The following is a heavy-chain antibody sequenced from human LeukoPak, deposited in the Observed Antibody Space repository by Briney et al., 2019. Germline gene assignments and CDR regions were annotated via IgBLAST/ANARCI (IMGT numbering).Heavy chain of an antibody. Sequence: ASVKVSCKASGYTFSGYYIHWVRQAPGQGLEWMGWMNPNSGATNNAQKFQGRVTLSGDTSISTAYMELRKLRSDDTAVYYCARSGITTIPNFDYWGQGTLVTVSS. D-gene: IGHD1/OR15-1a*01. CDR1: GYTFSGYY. V-gene: IGHV1-2*02. CDR3: ARSGITTIPNFDY. CDR2: MNPNSGAT. J-gene: IGHJ4*02.